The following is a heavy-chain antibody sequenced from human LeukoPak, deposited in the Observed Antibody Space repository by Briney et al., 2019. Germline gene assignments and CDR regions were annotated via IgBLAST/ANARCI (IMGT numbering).Heavy chain of an antibody. J-gene: IGHJ2*01. CDR3: ARDPPGGYGANYWYFDL. Sequence: PGRSLRLSCAASGFTFSSYAMEWVRQAPGKGLEWVAFISYDGSNKYYADSVQGRFTISRDNSKNTLYLEMNSLRADDTAVYYCARDPPGGYGANYWYFDLWGRGTLVTVSS. V-gene: IGHV3-30-3*01. CDR1: GFTFSSYA. CDR2: ISYDGSNK. D-gene: IGHD4-23*01.